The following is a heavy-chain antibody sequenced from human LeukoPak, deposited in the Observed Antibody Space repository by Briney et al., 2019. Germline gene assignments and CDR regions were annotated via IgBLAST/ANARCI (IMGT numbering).Heavy chain of an antibody. D-gene: IGHD5-12*01. CDR3: ARGLGRGYSAYADH. J-gene: IGHJ4*02. CDR2: MNPNIGNT. V-gene: IGHV1-8*01. Sequence: ASVTVSFKASGYTFTSYDINWVRQASGQGLEWMGWMNPNIGNTGYSQRFQGRVTMTRSTSISTAYMELSSLRSEDTAVYFCARGLGRGYSAYADHWGQGTLVTVSS. CDR1: GYTFTSYD.